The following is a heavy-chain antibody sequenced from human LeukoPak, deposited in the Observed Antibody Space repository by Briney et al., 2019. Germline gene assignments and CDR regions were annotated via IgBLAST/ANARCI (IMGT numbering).Heavy chain of an antibody. CDR1: GFTFSSYA. J-gene: IGHJ4*02. CDR2: ISYDGSNK. V-gene: IGHV3-30-3*01. D-gene: IGHD1-1*01. Sequence: GGSLRLSCAASGFTFSSYAMHWVRQAPGKGLEWVAVISYDGSNKYYADSVKGRFTISRDNAKNSLYLQMNSLRAEDTAVYYCARGALTINFWGQGTLVTVSS. CDR3: ARGALTINF.